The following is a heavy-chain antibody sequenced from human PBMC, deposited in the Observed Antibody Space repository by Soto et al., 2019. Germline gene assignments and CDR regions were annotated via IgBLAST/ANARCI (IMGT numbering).Heavy chain of an antibody. CDR2: ISGSGDST. Sequence: EVQLLESGGGLVQPGGSLRLSCAASGFTFSSYAMSWVRQAPGKGLEWVSGISGSGDSTNYADSVKGRFTNSRDNSKHTLYLQRNRLRAEDTGVYYCAKGVPGIAVAGTGYFQHWGQGTLVTVSS. CDR3: AKGVPGIAVAGTGYFQH. CDR1: GFTFSSYA. D-gene: IGHD6-19*01. V-gene: IGHV3-23*01. J-gene: IGHJ1*01.